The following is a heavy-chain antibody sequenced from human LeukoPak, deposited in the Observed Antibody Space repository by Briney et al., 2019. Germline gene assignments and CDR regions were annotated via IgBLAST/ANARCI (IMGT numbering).Heavy chain of an antibody. J-gene: IGHJ4*02. V-gene: IGHV3-33*08. CDR3: ARDGVVDSSGWYVDY. CDR1: GFNFNYAW. D-gene: IGHD6-19*01. CDR2: IWYDGSNK. Sequence: GGSLRLSCAASGFNFNYAWMTWVRQAPGKGLEWVAVIWYDGSNKYYADSVKGRFTISRDNAKNSVYLQINSLRAEDTAVYYCARDGVVDSSGWYVDYWGQGTLVTVSS.